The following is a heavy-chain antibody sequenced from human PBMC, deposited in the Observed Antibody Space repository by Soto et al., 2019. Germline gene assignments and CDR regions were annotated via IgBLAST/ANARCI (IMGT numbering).Heavy chain of an antibody. CDR1: GFTFSNAW. J-gene: IGHJ6*02. CDR3: TTVDIVATIESKHGMDV. Sequence: GGSLRLSCAASGFTFSNAWMNWVRQAPGKGLEWVGRIKSKTDGGTTDYAAPVKGRFTISRDDSKNTLYLQMNSLKTEDTAVYYCTTVDIVATIESKHGMDVWGQGTTVTVSS. CDR2: IKSKTDGGTT. D-gene: IGHD5-12*01. V-gene: IGHV3-15*07.